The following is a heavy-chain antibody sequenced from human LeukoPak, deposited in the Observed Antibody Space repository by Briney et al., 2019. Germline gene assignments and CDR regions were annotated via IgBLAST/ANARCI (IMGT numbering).Heavy chain of an antibody. CDR3: ARDRGGTGDFDY. CDR2: INAGNGNT. V-gene: IGHV1-3*01. D-gene: IGHD1-1*01. Sequence: GASVKVSCKASGYTFTGYYMHWVRQAPGQRLEWMGWINAGNGNTKYSQKFQGRVTITRDTPASTAYMELSSLRSEDTAVYYCARDRGGTGDFDYWGQGTLVTVSS. CDR1: GYTFTGYY. J-gene: IGHJ4*02.